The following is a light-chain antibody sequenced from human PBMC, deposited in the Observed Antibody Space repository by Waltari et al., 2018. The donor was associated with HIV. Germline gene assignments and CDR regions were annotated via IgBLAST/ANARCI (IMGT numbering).Light chain of an antibody. CDR2: LGS. CDR3: MQALQTPRT. Sequence: DVVLTQSPLSLPGSPGEPASGSCVSSQSLLHANGYQYLDWYLQKPGQAPQLLIYLGSNRASGIPDRFSGSASGTNFTLNISRVKADDVGTYYCMQALQTPRTFGGGTKVQIK. J-gene: IGKJ4*01. CDR1: QSLLHANGYQY. V-gene: IGKV2-28*01.